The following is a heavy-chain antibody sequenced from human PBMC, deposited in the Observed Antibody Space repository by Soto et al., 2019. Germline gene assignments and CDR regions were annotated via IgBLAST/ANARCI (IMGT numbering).Heavy chain of an antibody. V-gene: IGHV1-3*01. J-gene: IGHJ4*02. Sequence: ASVKVSCKASGYTFTSYSMHWVRQAPGQRLEWMGWINAGTGNTKYSQKFQGRVTITRDTSASTAYMELSSLRSEDTAVYLCARNLDSVPGYWGQGTLVTVSS. CDR1: GYTFTSYS. CDR2: INAGTGNT. D-gene: IGHD3-22*01. CDR3: ARNLDSVPGY.